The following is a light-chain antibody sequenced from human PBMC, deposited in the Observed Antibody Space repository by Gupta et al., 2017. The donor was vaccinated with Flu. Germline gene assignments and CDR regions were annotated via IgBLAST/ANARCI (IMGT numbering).Light chain of an antibody. CDR3: QQSYSTPYT. J-gene: IGKJ2*01. V-gene: IGKV1-39*01. CDR1: QSISSY. CDR2: AAS. Sequence: PSSLSASVGDRVTITCRASQSISSYLNWYQQKPGKAPKLLIYAASTLQSGVPSRFSGSGSGTDFTLTISSLQPEDFATYYCQQSYSTPYTFGQGTKLEIK.